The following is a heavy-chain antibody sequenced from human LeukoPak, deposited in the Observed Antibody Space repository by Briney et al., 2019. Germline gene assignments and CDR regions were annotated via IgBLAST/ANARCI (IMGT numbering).Heavy chain of an antibody. CDR3: ARVFDYYDSSGYLSRYFDY. CDR1: GYTFTSYA. J-gene: IGHJ4*02. Sequence: GASVKVSCKASGYTFTSYAMNWVRQAPGQGLEWMGWINTNTGNPTYAQGFTGRFVFSLDTSVSTAYLQISSLKAEDTAVYYCARVFDYYDSSGYLSRYFDYWGQGTLVTVSS. CDR2: INTNTGNP. D-gene: IGHD3-22*01. V-gene: IGHV7-4-1*02.